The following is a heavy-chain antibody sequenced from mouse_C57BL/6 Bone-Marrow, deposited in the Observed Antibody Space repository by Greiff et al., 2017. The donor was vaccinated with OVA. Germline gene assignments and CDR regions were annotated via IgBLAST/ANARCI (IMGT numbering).Heavy chain of an antibody. V-gene: IGHV1-19*01. CDR1: GYTFTDYY. Sequence: EVQLQQSGPVLVKPGASVKMSCKASGYTFTDYYMNWVKQSHGKSLEWIGGINPYNGGTSYNQKFKGKATLTVDKSSSTAYMELNSLTSEDSAVYYCAPAYYSNYDYAMDYWGQGTSVTVAS. CDR2: INPYNGGT. J-gene: IGHJ4*01. CDR3: APAYYSNYDYAMDY. D-gene: IGHD2-5*01.